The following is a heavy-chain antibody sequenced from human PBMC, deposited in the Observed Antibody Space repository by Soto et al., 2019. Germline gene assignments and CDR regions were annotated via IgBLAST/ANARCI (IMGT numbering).Heavy chain of an antibody. CDR1: GFTFTNFG. D-gene: IGHD3-10*01. CDR2: VSKSDYT. Sequence: GGSLRLSCEVSGFTFTNFGINWVRQAPGKGLEWVSSVSKSDYTCYSESVKGRFTISRDNAKNSVSLQMNNLRAEDTAVYYCAREDSIIIPAVADVWGQGTQVTVSS. V-gene: IGHV3-21*04. CDR3: AREDSIIIPAVADV. J-gene: IGHJ4*02.